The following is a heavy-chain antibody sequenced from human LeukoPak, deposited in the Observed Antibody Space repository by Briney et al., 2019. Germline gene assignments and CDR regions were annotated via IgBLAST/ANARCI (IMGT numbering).Heavy chain of an antibody. CDR3: AKLVGYYDSSDY. CDR1: GFTFDDYA. CDR2: ISWNSGSI. V-gene: IGHV3-9*01. Sequence: PGRSLSLSCAASGFTFDDYAMHWVRQAPGKGLEWVSGISWNSGSIGYADSVKGRFTISRDNAKNSLYLQMNSLRAEDTALYYCAKLVGYYDSSDYWGQGTLVTVSS. D-gene: IGHD3-22*01. J-gene: IGHJ4*02.